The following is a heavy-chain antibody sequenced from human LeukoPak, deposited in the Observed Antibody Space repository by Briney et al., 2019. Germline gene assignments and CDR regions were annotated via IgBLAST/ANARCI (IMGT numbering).Heavy chain of an antibody. Sequence: GRSLRLSCAASGFTFSSYGMHWVRQAPGKGLEWVAFIRYDGSNKYYADSVKGRFTISRDNAKNSLYLQMNSLRAEDTAVYYCARDQYLDYRGQGTLVTVSS. CDR3: ARDQYLDY. CDR1: GFTFSSYG. J-gene: IGHJ4*02. V-gene: IGHV3-33*08. CDR2: IRYDGSNK.